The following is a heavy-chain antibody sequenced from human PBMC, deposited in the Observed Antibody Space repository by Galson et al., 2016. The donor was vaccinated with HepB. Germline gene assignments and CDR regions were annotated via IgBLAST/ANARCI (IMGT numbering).Heavy chain of an antibody. D-gene: IGHD1-1*01. CDR3: AKRTTGTLWSVDI. Sequence: SLRLSCAASGFSFSAYSINWVRQAPGRGLEWVSSINSYSTYIYYADSVKGRFTISRDNARDSLYLQMNSLRAEDTAVYYCAKRTTGTLWSVDIWGQGTTVTVSS. J-gene: IGHJ6*02. CDR1: GFSFSAYS. V-gene: IGHV3-21*04. CDR2: INSYSTYI.